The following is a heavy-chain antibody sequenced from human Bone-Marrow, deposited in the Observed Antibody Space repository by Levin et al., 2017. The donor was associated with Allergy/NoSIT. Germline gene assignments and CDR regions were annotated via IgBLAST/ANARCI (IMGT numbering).Heavy chain of an antibody. Sequence: SQTLSLTCTVSGGSISSYYWSWIRQPPGKGLEWIGYIYYSGSTNYNPSLKSRVTISVDTSKNQFSLKLSSVTAADTAVYYCARDRYCSSTSCYYGMDVWGQGTTVTVSS. CDR3: ARDRYCSSTSCYYGMDV. CDR2: IYYSGST. CDR1: GGSISSYY. V-gene: IGHV4-59*01. D-gene: IGHD2-2*01. J-gene: IGHJ6*02.